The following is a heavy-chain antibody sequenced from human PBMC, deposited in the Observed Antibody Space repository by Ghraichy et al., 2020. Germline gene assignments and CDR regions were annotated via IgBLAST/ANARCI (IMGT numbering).Heavy chain of an antibody. CDR1: GFTFSSYA. Sequence: GESLNISCSASGFTFSSYAMHWVRQAPGKGLEYVSAISSNGGSTYYADSVKGRFTISRDNSKNTLYLQMSSLRAEDTAVYYCVKVRGNYYYMDVWGKGTTVTVS. J-gene: IGHJ6*03. D-gene: IGHD3-16*01. V-gene: IGHV3-64D*06. CDR2: ISSNGGST. CDR3: VKVRGNYYYMDV.